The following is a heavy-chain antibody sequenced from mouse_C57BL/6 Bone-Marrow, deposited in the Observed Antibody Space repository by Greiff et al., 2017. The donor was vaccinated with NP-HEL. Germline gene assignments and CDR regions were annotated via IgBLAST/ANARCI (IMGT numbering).Heavy chain of an antibody. Sequence: QVQLQQPGAELVKPGASVKLSCKASGYTFTSYWMQWVKQRPGQGLEWIGEIDPSDSYTNYNQKFKGKATLTVDTSSSTAYMQLSSLTSEDSAVYYCARMCYYGSSQYYFDYWGQGTTLTVSS. CDR1: GYTFTSYW. CDR2: IDPSDSYT. CDR3: ARMCYYGSSQYYFDY. V-gene: IGHV1-50*01. J-gene: IGHJ2*01. D-gene: IGHD1-1*01.